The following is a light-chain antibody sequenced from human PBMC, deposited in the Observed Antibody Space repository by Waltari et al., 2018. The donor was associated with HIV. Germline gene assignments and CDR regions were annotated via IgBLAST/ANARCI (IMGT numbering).Light chain of an antibody. CDR1: RSNIGNNY. V-gene: IGLV1-51*01. CDR3: GTWDSSLSAVV. Sequence: QSVLTQPPSVSAAPGQKVTISCSGSRSNIGNNYVSWYQQLPGTAPKLLIYDNDKRPSGIPDRVSGSKSGTSATLGITGLQTGDEADYYCGTWDSSLSAVVFGGGTKLTVL. CDR2: DND. J-gene: IGLJ2*01.